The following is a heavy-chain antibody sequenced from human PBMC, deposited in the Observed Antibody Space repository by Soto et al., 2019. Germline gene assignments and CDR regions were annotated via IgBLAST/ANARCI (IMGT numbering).Heavy chain of an antibody. CDR1: GFTFSSYA. Sequence: GGSLRLSCAASGFTFSSYAMSWVRQAPGKGLEWVSSISGSGTSTYYADSVKGRFTISRDNSKNALYLEMNILSVEDTAVYYCAKGRSTDYGDFDYWGQGTLVTVSS. CDR3: AKGRSTDYGDFDY. D-gene: IGHD4-17*01. J-gene: IGHJ4*02. V-gene: IGHV3-23*01. CDR2: ISGSGTST.